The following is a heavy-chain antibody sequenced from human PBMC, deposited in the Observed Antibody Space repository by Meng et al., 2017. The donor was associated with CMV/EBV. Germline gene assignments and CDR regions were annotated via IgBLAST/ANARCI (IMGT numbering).Heavy chain of an antibody. CDR1: GFTFRDYA. V-gene: IGHV3-49*04. CDR3: TRGLQDGDYFSLQH. Sequence: GGSLRLSCTPSGFTFRDYAMTWVRQAPGEGLEWVGLIRSKPYGGSTEYAASVKGRFTISRDDSKNIGYLQMNSLRTEDTAVYYCTRGLQDGDYFSLQHWGQGTLITVSS. J-gene: IGHJ1*01. D-gene: IGHD4-17*01. CDR2: IRSKPYGGST.